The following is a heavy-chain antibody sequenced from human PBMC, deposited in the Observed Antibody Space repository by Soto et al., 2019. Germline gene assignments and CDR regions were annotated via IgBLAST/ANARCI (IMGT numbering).Heavy chain of an antibody. CDR2: ISGSGGTI. CDR1: GFTFNTYA. J-gene: IGHJ3*01. V-gene: IGHV3-23*01. Sequence: GGSLRLSCAASGFTFNTYAMNWVRQAPGKGLEWVASISGSGGTINYADSVKGRFTTSRDTSKNTLYLQMNSLSAEDTAVYYCAKGFIVVVTAIRPDDNFDVWGQGTMVTVSS. D-gene: IGHD2-21*02. CDR3: AKGFIVVVTAIRPDDNFDV.